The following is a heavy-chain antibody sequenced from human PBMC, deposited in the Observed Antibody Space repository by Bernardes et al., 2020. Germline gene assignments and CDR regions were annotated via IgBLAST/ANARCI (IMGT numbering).Heavy chain of an antibody. V-gene: IGHV3-21*01. CDR2: ISSSSSYI. J-gene: IGHJ3*02. Sequence: GGSLRLSCAASGFTFSSYSMNWVRQAPGKGLEWVSSISSSSSYIYYADSVKGRFTISRDNAKNSLYLQMNSLRAEDTAVYYCARAPLWLERLTTAYDAFDIWGQGTMVTVYS. CDR3: ARAPLWLERLTTAYDAFDI. CDR1: GFTFSSYS. D-gene: IGHD1-1*01.